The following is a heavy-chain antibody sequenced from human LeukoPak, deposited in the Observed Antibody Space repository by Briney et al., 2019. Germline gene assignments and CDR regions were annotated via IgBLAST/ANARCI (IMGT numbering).Heavy chain of an antibody. CDR3: ARHEVAGSGDWFDP. CDR2: LFYTGTP. Sequence: SETLSLTCTVSGGSISSGGYYWGWVRQPPGKGLECIGILFYTGTPYYNPSLKRRLTISVDTSENHFSLKLSSVTAADAAVYYCARHEVAGSGDWFDPWGREPWSPSPQ. D-gene: IGHD6-19*01. J-gene: IGHJ5*02. V-gene: IGHV4-39*01. CDR1: GGSISSGGYY.